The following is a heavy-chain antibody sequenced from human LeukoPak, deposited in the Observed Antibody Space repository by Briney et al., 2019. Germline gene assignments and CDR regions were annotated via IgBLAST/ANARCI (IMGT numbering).Heavy chain of an antibody. D-gene: IGHD3-16*01. V-gene: IGHV3-30*04. Sequence: GGSLRLSCAASGFTFSSYAMHWVRQAPGKGLEGVAVISYDGSNKYYADSVKGRFTISRDNSKNTLYLQMNSLRAEDTAVYYCARVRFGYWGQGTLVTVSS. CDR2: ISYDGSNK. J-gene: IGHJ4*02. CDR1: GFTFSSYA. CDR3: ARVRFGY.